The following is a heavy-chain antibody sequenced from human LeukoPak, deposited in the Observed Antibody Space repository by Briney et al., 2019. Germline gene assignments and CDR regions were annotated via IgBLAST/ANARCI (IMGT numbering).Heavy chain of an antibody. D-gene: IGHD3-10*01. CDR2: MYPSGST. CDR3: AREGNYYGSGTYYNYYYYYMDV. V-gene: IGHV4-61*02. J-gene: IGHJ6*03. CDR1: GGSISSGSYY. Sequence: SETLSLTCTVSGGSISSGSYYWSWIRQPAGKGLEWIGRMYPSGSTNYNPSLKSRVTISVDTSENQFSLKLSSVTAADTAVYYCAREGNYYGSGTYYNYYYYYMDVWGKGTTVTISS.